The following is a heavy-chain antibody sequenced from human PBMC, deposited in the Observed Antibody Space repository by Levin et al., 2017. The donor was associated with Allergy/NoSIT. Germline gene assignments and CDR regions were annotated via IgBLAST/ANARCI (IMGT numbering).Heavy chain of an antibody. J-gene: IGHJ4*02. CDR2: ISWDGGST. CDR3: AKDIGATVTTGYFDY. V-gene: IGHV3-43*01. Sequence: GESLKISCAASGFTFDDYTMHWVRQAPGKGLEWVSHISWDGGSTYYADSVKGRFTISSDNSKNSLYLQMNSLRTEDTALYYCAKDIGATVTTGYFDYWGQGTLVTVSS. D-gene: IGHD4-17*01. CDR1: GFTFDDYT.